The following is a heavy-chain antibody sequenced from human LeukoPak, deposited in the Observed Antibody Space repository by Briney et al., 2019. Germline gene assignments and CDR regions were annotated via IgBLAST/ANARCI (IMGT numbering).Heavy chain of an antibody. CDR3: ARETDTAMVTLWPYWGRRERYFDL. CDR2: INHSGST. Sequence: PSETLSLTCTVSGGSISSRSYYWSWIRQPPGKGLEWIGEINHSGSTNYNPSLKSRVTISVDTSKNQFSLKLSSVTAADTAVYYCARETDTAMVTLWPYWGRRERYFDLWGRGTLVTVSS. CDR1: GGSISSRSYY. J-gene: IGHJ2*01. V-gene: IGHV4-39*07. D-gene: IGHD5-18*01.